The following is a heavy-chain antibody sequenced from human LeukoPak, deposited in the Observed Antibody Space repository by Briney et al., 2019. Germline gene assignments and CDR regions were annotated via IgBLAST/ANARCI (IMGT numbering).Heavy chain of an antibody. CDR3: ARYDYSAFDI. V-gene: IGHV1-8*01. CDR2: MNPKSGNT. D-gene: IGHD5-12*01. J-gene: IGHJ3*02. Sequence: ASVKVSCKASGYTFTNYDINWVRQATGQGPEWMGWMNPKSGNTGYAQKFQGRVTMTRNTSISTAYMELSSLRSDDTAVYYCARYDYSAFDIWGQGTMVTVSS. CDR1: GYTFTNYD.